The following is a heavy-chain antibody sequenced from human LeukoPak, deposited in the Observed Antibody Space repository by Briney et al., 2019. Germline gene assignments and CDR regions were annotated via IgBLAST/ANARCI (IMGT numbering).Heavy chain of an antibody. J-gene: IGHJ6*02. V-gene: IGHV3-23*01. CDR2: ISGSGGST. CDR1: GFSFSSYA. D-gene: IGHD6-19*01. Sequence: TGGSLRLSCAASGFSFSSYAISWVRQAPGKGLEWVSGISGSGGSTYYADSVKGRFTISRDNSKNTLYLQMNSLKTEDTAVYYCTTYSSGWYGYYYYGMDVWGQGTTVTVSS. CDR3: TTYSSGWYGYYYYGMDV.